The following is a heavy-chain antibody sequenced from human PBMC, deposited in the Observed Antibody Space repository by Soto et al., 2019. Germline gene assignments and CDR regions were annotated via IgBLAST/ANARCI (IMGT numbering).Heavy chain of an antibody. V-gene: IGHV1-58*01. D-gene: IGHD6-25*01. CDR2: IVVGSGNT. CDR1: GFTFTSSA. CDR3: ARDPGTAPGRGSPDH. J-gene: IGHJ4*02. Sequence: ASVKVSCKASGFTFTSSAVQWVRQARGQRLEWIGWIVVGSGNTNYAQKFQERVTITRDMSTSTAYMELSSLRSEDTAVYYCARDPGTAPGRGSPDHWGQGTLVTVSS.